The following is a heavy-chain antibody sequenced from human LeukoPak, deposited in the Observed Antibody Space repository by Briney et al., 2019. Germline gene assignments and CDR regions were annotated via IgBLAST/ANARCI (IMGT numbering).Heavy chain of an antibody. Sequence: VASVKVSCKASGGTFSRYSISWVRQAPGQGLEWMGRIIPILAIANYAQKFQCRVTITADRSTSTAYMELSSLRSEDTAVYYCARSPHAANIVVVPAASYFDYWGQGTLVTVSS. CDR1: GGTFSRYS. D-gene: IGHD2-2*01. V-gene: IGHV1-69*02. J-gene: IGHJ4*02. CDR2: IIPILAIA. CDR3: ARSPHAANIVVVPAASYFDY.